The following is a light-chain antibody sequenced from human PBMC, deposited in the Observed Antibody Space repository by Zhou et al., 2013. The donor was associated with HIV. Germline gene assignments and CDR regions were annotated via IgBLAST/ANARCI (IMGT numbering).Light chain of an antibody. CDR1: QSVSSNS. J-gene: IGKJ2*01. CDR3: QQFET. V-gene: IGKV3-20*01. Sequence: EIELTQSPGTLALSPGQRATLSCRASQSVSSNSLAWYQQKPGRAPRLLLYDTSKRATGTPDRFGGGGSGTDFTLTISRLQPEDFAVYYCQQFETFGQGT. CDR2: DTS.